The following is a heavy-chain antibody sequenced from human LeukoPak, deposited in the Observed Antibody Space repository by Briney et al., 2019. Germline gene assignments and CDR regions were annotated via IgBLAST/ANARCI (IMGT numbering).Heavy chain of an antibody. CDR3: ARGAWFGSDYTALYYFNY. Sequence: ASVKVSCKASGYTFTGYYMHWVRQAPGQGLEWMGWINPNSGGTNYAQKFQGRVTMTRDTSISTAYMELSSLRSEDTAVYYCARGAWFGSDYTALYYFNYWGQGTLVTVSS. CDR1: GYTFTGYY. D-gene: IGHD3-16*01. J-gene: IGHJ4*02. CDR2: INPNSGGT. V-gene: IGHV1-2*02.